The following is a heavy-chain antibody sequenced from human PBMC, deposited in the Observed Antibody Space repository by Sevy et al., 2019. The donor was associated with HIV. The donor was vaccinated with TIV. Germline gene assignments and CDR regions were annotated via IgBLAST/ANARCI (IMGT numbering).Heavy chain of an antibody. CDR2: ISHSGDST. J-gene: IGHJ4*02. CDR3: VGRKVGDFWSGSIRGPWAGGPLFDY. V-gene: IGHV3-23*01. Sequence: GGSLRLSCTSSGFTFSSYAMNWVRQAPGKGLEWVSTISHSGDSTYYADSVKGRFTISRDNSENTLYLQMNSLRAEDTALYYWVGRKVGDFWSGSIRGPWAGGPLFDYWGQGTLVTVSS. CDR1: GFTFSSYA. D-gene: IGHD3-3*01.